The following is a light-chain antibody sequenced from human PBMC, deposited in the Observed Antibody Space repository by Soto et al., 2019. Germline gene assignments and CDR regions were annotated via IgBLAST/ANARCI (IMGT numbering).Light chain of an antibody. CDR2: EAT. Sequence: QSALTQPPSVSGSPGQSITVSCTGTSSDIGASNFVSWYQHLPGRAPKVIIFEATNRPSGVSNRFSGSKSGITASLTSAGLHADDEAEYFCISYTTDDTFLFGTGTKLTVL. CDR1: SSDIGASNF. CDR3: ISYTTDDTFL. J-gene: IGLJ1*01. V-gene: IGLV2-14*01.